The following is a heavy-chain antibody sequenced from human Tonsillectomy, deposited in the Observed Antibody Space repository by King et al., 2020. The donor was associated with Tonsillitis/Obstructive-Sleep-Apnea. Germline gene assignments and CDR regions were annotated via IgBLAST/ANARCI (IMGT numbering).Heavy chain of an antibody. D-gene: IGHD5-12*01. CDR1: GGSISSSNW. J-gene: IGHJ5*02. CDR2: IYHSGST. Sequence: VQLQESGPGLVKPSGTLSLTCAVSGGSISSSNWWSWVRQPPGKGLEWIGEIYHSGSTNYNPSLKSRVTISVDTSKNQFSLKLSSVTAADTAVYYCARGVHIVATRGANWFDPWGQGTLVTVSS. CDR3: ARGVHIVATRGANWFDP. V-gene: IGHV4-4*02.